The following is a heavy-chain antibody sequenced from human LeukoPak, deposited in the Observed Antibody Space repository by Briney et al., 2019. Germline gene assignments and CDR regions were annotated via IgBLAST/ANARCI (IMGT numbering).Heavy chain of an antibody. V-gene: IGHV1-2*02. Sequence: ASVKVSCKASGYTFTSYGISWVRQAPGQGLEWMGWINPNSGGTNYAQKFQGRVTMTRDTSISTAYMELSRLRSDDTAVYYCARPRQTTYYDFWSGYYLDVWGKGTTVTVSS. D-gene: IGHD3-3*01. CDR2: INPNSGGT. J-gene: IGHJ6*04. CDR3: ARPRQTTYYDFWSGYYLDV. CDR1: GYTFTSYG.